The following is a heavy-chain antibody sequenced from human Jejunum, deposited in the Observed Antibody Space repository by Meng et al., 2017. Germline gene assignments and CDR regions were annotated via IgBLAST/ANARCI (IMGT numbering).Heavy chain of an antibody. J-gene: IGHJ4*02. D-gene: IGHD6-19*01. CDR1: GFTFSSYA. V-gene: IGHV3-23*01. CDR3: AKVSRLGGWYFDS. CDR2: ITGSGDST. Sequence: GESLKISCAASGFTFSSYAMSWVRQAPGKGLEWVSGITGSGDSTYYAASVKGRFTISRDNSKNTVYLQMNSLRAEDRSLYYCAKVSRLGGWYFDSWGQGTLVTVSS.